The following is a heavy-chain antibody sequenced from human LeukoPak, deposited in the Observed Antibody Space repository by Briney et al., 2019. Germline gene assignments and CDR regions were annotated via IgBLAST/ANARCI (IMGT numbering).Heavy chain of an antibody. D-gene: IGHD1-26*01. CDR2: ISHVGGT. J-gene: IGHJ4*02. Sequence: GGSLRLSCAASGFTFSDYAMSWVRQAPEKGLEWVSTISHVGGTYYADSVKGRFTISRDDSRNTLYLQMNSLRGDDTAVYYCAKDVGKWESLHFFDYWGQGTLVTVSS. CDR1: GFTFSDYA. CDR3: AKDVGKWESLHFFDY. V-gene: IGHV3-23*01.